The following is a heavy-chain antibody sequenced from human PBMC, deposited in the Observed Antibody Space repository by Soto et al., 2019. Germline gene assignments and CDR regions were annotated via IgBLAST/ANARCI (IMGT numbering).Heavy chain of an antibody. CDR1: GGSISSSNW. D-gene: IGHD2-2*01. CDR3: ARVVGGYYYGMDV. Sequence: QVQLQESGPGLVKPSGTLSLTCAVSGGSISSSNWWSWVRQPPGKGLEWIGEIYHSGSTNYNPSLKSRVTILVDKSKSQLSLKLSSVTAADTAVYYCARVVGGYYYGMDVWGQGTTVTVSS. CDR2: IYHSGST. V-gene: IGHV4-4*02. J-gene: IGHJ6*02.